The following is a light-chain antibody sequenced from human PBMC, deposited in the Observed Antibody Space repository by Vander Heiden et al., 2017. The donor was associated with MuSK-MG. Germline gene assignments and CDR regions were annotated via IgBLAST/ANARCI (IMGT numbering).Light chain of an antibody. CDR3: QEDCLSVS. CDR1: ESVSDNY. CDR2: AAS. Sequence: ELVLTQSPGTLSLSPGERATLSCKASESVSDNYLAWYQQKPGQAPRLIIYAASRSAYGIPDRFSGSGSATDFTLSSSRREHEDFAVYYAQEDCLSVSFGGGTKVEIK. V-gene: IGKV3-20*01. J-gene: IGKJ4*01.